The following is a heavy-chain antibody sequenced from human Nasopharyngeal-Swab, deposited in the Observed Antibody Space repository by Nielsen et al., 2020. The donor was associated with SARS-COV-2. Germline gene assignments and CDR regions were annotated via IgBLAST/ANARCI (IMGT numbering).Heavy chain of an antibody. D-gene: IGHD3-22*01. CDR1: GDSISSNSYY. J-gene: IGHJ5*02. V-gene: IGHV4-39*01. CDR2: FSYSGTI. Sequence: SETLSLTCTVSGDSISSNSYYWGWIRQSPGKGLEWIGSFSYSGTIYFNPSLKSRVTISVDTSKNQFSVKLSSVTAADTAVYYCASYYYDSSDYSYWFDPWGQGTLVTVSS. CDR3: ASYYYDSSDYSYWFDP.